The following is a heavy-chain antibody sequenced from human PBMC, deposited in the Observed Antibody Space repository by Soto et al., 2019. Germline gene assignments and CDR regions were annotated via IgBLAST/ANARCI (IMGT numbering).Heavy chain of an antibody. CDR2: IIPIFGTA. CDR3: ARGDVAVLWGVDYYYGMDV. D-gene: IGHD2-8*02. V-gene: IGHV1-69*13. J-gene: IGHJ6*02. Sequence: SVKVSCKASGGTFSSYAISWVRQAPGQGLEWMGGIIPIFGTANYAQKFQGRVTITADESTSTAYMELSSLRSEDTAVYYCARGDVAVLWGVDYYYGMDVWGQGTTVT. CDR1: GGTFSSYA.